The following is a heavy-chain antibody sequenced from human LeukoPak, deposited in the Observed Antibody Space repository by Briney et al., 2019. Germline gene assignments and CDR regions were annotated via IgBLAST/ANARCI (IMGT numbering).Heavy chain of an antibody. CDR3: AELGITMIGGV. D-gene: IGHD3-10*02. CDR1: GFSLSRYW. CDR2: ISSSGSTI. Sequence: GGSLRLSCAASGFSLSRYWMSWVRQAPGKGLEWVSYISSSGSTIYYADSVKGRFTISRDNAKNSLYLQMNSLRAEDTAVYYCAELGITMIGGVWGKGTTVTISS. V-gene: IGHV3-48*03. J-gene: IGHJ6*04.